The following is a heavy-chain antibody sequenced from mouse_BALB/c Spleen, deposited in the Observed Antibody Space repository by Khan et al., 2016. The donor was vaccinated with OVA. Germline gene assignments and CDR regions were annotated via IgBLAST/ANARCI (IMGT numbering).Heavy chain of an antibody. CDR3: ARDYGSSYYYFGY. D-gene: IGHD1-1*01. V-gene: IGHV3-2*02. Sequence: EVQLVESGPGLVKPSQSLSLTCTVTGYSITSDYAWNWIRQFPGNKLEWMGYISYSGSTSYNPSLKSRISITRDTSKNQFFLQLNSVTTEDTATYYCARDYGSSYYYFGYWGQGTTLTVSS. CDR1: GYSITSDYA. CDR2: ISYSGST. J-gene: IGHJ2*01.